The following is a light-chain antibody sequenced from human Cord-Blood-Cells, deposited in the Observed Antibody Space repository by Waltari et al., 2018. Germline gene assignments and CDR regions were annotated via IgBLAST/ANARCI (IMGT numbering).Light chain of an antibody. CDR1: QSVSSY. J-gene: IGKJ3*01. V-gene: IGKV3-11*01. CDR2: DAS. Sequence: EIVLTQSPATLSLSPGERATLSCRASQSVSSYLAWYQQKPGQAPRLLIYDASNRATGIPARFSGSGSGKDFTLAISSLEPEDFAVYNCQQRSNWPQVTNGTGTKVEIK. CDR3: QQRSNWPQVT.